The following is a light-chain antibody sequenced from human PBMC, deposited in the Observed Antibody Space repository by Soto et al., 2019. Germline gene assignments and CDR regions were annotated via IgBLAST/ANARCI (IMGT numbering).Light chain of an antibody. CDR1: QSISSY. Sequence: DIQMTQSPSSLSASVGDRVTITCRASQSISSYLNWYQQKPGKAPKLLIYAASSLQSGVPSRFSGRGSWTDFTLTISSLQPEDFATYFCQQSYSTPRYTFGQGTKLQIK. CDR3: QQSYSTPRYT. V-gene: IGKV1-39*01. CDR2: AAS. J-gene: IGKJ2*01.